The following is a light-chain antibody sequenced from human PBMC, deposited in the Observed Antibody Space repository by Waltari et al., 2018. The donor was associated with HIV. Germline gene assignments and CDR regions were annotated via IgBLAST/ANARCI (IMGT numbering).Light chain of an antibody. CDR1: NDDIGSYIY. CDR3: TSYTSTATVV. CDR2: DVS. J-gene: IGLJ2*01. V-gene: IGLV2-14*03. Sequence: QSVLTQPASVSGSPGQSITISCTGTNDDIGSYIYVSWYQQHPGKVPKRLMYDVSCRPSGVSDRFSGSKSGHTASLTISGIQTEDEAHYYCTSYTSTATVVFGGGTKLTVL.